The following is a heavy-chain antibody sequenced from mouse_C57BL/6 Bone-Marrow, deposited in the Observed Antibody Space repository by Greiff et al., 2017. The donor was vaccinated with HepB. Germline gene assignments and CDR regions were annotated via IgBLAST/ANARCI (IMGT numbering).Heavy chain of an antibody. J-gene: IGHJ2*01. Sequence: EVKLMESGGGLVQPGGSLSLSCAASGFTFTDYYMSWVRQPPGKALEWLGFIRNKANGYTTEYSASVKGRFTISRDNSQSILYLQMNALRAEDSATYYCARYRDVYYFDYWGQGTTLTVSS. V-gene: IGHV7-3*01. CDR1: GFTFTDYY. CDR2: IRNKANGYTT. CDR3: ARYRDVYYFDY.